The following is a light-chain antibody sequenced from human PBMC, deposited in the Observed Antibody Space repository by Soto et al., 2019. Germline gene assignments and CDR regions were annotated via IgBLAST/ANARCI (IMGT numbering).Light chain of an antibody. CDR2: SNN. CDR1: SSNIGSNT. CDR3: AACDDSLNGWV. J-gene: IGLJ3*02. V-gene: IGLV1-44*01. Sequence: QAVVTQPPSASGTPGQRVTISCSGSSSNIGSNTVNWYQQLPGTAPKLLIYSNNQRPSGVPDRFSGSKSGTSASLAISGLQSEYEAEYYCAACDDSLNGWVFGGGTKLTVL.